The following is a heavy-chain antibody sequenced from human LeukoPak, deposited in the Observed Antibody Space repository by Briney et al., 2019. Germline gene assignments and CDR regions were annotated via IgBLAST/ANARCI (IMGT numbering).Heavy chain of an antibody. D-gene: IGHD3-22*01. CDR2: ISYDGSNK. CDR1: GFTFSSYA. V-gene: IGHV3-30-3*01. CDR3: ARDYLAARYYDSSGG. J-gene: IGHJ4*02. Sequence: GGSLRLSCAASGFTFSSYAMHWVRQAPGKGLEWVAVISYDGSNKYYADSVKGRFTISRDNSKNTLYLQMNSLRAEDTAVYYCARDYLAARYYDSSGGWGQGTLVTVSS.